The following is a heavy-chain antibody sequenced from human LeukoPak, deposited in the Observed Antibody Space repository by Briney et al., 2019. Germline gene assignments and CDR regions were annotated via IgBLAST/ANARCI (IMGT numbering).Heavy chain of an antibody. CDR1: GYSFTNYW. J-gene: IGHJ4*02. Sequence: PGESLKISCKGSGYSFTNYWIGWVRQMPGKGLDWMGIIYPGDSDTTYSPSFQGQVTISVDKSINTAYLQWSSLKASDTAMYYCARQGFGEWNFDYWGQGTLVTVSS. CDR2: IYPGDSDT. D-gene: IGHD3-10*01. CDR3: ARQGFGEWNFDY. V-gene: IGHV5-51*01.